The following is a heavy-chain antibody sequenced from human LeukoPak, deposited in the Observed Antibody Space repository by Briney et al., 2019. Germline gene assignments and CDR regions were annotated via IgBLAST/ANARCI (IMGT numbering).Heavy chain of an antibody. D-gene: IGHD2-21*01. CDR3: AQELKIGH. CDR1: GFTFSNFW. V-gene: IGHV3-74*01. CDR2: INSDGSTT. J-gene: IGHJ4*02. Sequence: PGGSLRLSCAASGFTFSNFWMHWVRQAPGKGLVWVSRINSDGSTTHYADSVKGRFTIPRDNAKNTLYLQMNSLRAEDTALYYCAQELKIGHWGRGTLVTVSS.